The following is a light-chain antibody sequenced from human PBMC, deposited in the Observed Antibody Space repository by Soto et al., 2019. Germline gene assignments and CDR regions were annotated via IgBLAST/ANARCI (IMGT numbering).Light chain of an antibody. Sequence: QSALTQPRSVSGSPGQSVTISCTGTSSDVGGHNYVSWYQQYPGTAPKLLLSSVSKRPSGVPDRFSGSKSGNTASLTISGLQAEDEADYYCCSYAGSDTYVFGTGTKLTVL. V-gene: IGLV2-11*01. CDR2: SVS. J-gene: IGLJ1*01. CDR1: SSDVGGHNY. CDR3: CSYAGSDTYV.